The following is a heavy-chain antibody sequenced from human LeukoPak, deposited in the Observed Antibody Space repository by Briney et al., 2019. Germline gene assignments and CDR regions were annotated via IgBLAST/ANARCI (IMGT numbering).Heavy chain of an antibody. V-gene: IGHV3-7*04. CDR1: GFPFSSYW. D-gene: IGHD5-24*01. J-gene: IGHJ4*02. Sequence: GGSLRLSCVASGFPFSSYWMTWVRQAPGKGLEWVANIKQDGSKKSYVDSVKGRFTISRDNAKNSLYLQMNSLRAEVTAIYYCTRVGYIDEGIDYWGQGTLVTVSS. CDR2: IKQDGSKK. CDR3: TRVGYIDEGIDY.